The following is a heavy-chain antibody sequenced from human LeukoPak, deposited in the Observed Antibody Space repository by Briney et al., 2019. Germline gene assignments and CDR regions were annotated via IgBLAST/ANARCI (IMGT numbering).Heavy chain of an antibody. CDR1: GFTSSAYY. J-gene: IGHJ3*02. Sequence: GGSLRLSCAASGFTSSAYYMSWIRQAPGTGLGWVSYIISSVSTIYYADSVKGRFTISRDNAKNSLYLQMNSLRAEDTAVYYCARMATTNDAFDIWGQGTMVTVSS. CDR2: IISSVSTI. CDR3: ARMATTNDAFDI. V-gene: IGHV3-11*01. D-gene: IGHD5-24*01.